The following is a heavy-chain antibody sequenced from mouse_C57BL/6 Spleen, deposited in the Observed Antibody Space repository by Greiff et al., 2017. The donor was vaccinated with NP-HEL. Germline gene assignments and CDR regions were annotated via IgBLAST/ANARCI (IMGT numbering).Heavy chain of an antibody. Sequence: VQGVESGAELVKPGASVKLSCKASGYTFTEYTIHWVKQRSGQGLEWIGWFYPGSGSIKYNEKFKDKATLTADKSSSTVYMELSRLTSEDSAVYFCARHEEAYYSNYYYAMDYWGQGTSVTVSS. CDR1: GYTFTEYT. D-gene: IGHD2-5*01. J-gene: IGHJ4*01. CDR2: FYPGSGSI. V-gene: IGHV1-62-2*01. CDR3: ARHEEAYYSNYYYAMDY.